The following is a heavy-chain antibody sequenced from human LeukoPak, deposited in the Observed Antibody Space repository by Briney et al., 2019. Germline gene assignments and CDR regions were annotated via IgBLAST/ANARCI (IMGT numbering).Heavy chain of an antibody. V-gene: IGHV3-7*01. J-gene: IGHJ4*02. CDR2: IKQDGSEK. Sequence: SGGSLRLSCAASGFTFSSYWMSWVRQAPGKGLEWVANIKQDGSEKYYVDSVKGRFTISRDNAKNSLYLQMNSLRAEDTAAYYCASLVGLRFLEWLSPLDYWGQGTLVTVSS. CDR3: ASLVGLRFLEWLSPLDY. CDR1: GFTFSSYW. D-gene: IGHD3-3*01.